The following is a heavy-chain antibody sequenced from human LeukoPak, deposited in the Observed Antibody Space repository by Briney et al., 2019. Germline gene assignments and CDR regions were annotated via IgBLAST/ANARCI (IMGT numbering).Heavy chain of an antibody. CDR3: ARLNYYDSSGPNDY. CDR2: ISYDGSNK. D-gene: IGHD3-22*01. Sequence: PGGSLRLPCAASGFTFSSYAMHWVRQAPGKGLEWVAVISYDGSNKYYADSVKGRFTISRDNSKNTLYLQMNSLRAEDTAVYYCARLNYYDSSGPNDYWGQGTLVTVSS. CDR1: GFTFSSYA. J-gene: IGHJ4*02. V-gene: IGHV3-30-3*01.